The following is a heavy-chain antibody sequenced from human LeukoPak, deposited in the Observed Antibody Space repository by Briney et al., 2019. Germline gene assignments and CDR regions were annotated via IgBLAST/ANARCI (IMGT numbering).Heavy chain of an antibody. Sequence: PGGSLRLSCAASGFTFSNSMNWVRQAPGKGREWVSSISSSSRYIYYADSMKGRFTISRDNSKNSLYLQMNSLRAEDTAVYYCARVAEAAAFDSWGQGTLVTVSS. CDR1: GFTFSNS. CDR2: ISSSSRYI. V-gene: IGHV3-21*06. J-gene: IGHJ4*02. D-gene: IGHD6-13*01. CDR3: ARVAEAAAFDS.